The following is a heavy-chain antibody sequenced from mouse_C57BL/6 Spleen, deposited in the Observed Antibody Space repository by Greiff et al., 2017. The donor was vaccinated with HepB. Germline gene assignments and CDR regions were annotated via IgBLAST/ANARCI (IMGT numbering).Heavy chain of an antibody. CDR3: ARGGYYDYDGGGY. V-gene: IGHV1-52*01. CDR1: GYTFTSYW. CDR2: IDPSDSET. D-gene: IGHD2-4*01. Sequence: VQLQQPGAELVRPGSSVKLSCKASGYTFTSYWMHWVKQRPIQGLEWIGNIDPSDSETHYNQKFKDKATLTVDKSSSTAYMQLSSLTSEDSAVYYCARGGYYDYDGGGYWGQGTTLTVSS. J-gene: IGHJ2*01.